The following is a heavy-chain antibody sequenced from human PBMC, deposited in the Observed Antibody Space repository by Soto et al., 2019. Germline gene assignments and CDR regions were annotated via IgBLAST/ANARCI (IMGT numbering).Heavy chain of an antibody. D-gene: IGHD3-3*01. CDR3: ARDAVTIFGVVNILKYDNWFDP. CDR1: GGTFSSYA. Sequence: SVKVSCKASGGTFSSYAISWVRQAPGQGLEWMGGIIPIFGTANYAQKFQGRVTITADESTSTAYMELSSLRSDDTAVYYCARDAVTIFGVVNILKYDNWFDPWGQGTLVTVSS. CDR2: IIPIFGTA. V-gene: IGHV1-69*13. J-gene: IGHJ5*02.